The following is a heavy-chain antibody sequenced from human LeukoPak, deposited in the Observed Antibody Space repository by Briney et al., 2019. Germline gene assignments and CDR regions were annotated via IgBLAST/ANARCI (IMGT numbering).Heavy chain of an antibody. J-gene: IGHJ6*02. V-gene: IGHV1-46*01. CDR1: GYTFTSYY. CDR2: INPSGGST. CDR3: ARDGPKSEDTYCSSTSCPIYYYYGMDV. Sequence: GASVTVSCKASGYTFTSYYMHWVRQAPGQGLEWMGIINPSGGSTSYAQKSQGRVTMTRDTSTSTVYMELSSLRSEDTAVYYCARDGPKSEDTYCSSTSCPIYYYYGMDVWGQGTTVTVSS. D-gene: IGHD2-2*01.